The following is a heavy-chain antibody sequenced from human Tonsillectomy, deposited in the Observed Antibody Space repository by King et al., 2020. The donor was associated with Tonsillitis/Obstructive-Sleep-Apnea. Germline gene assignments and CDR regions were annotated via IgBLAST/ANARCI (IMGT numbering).Heavy chain of an antibody. J-gene: IGHJ4*02. CDR1: GFTFDDHA. V-gene: IGHV3-9*01. D-gene: IGHD4-11*01. CDR3: AKGPYSNYVGGVDY. Sequence: VQLVVSGGGLVQPGRSLRLSCAASGFTFDDHAMHWVRQAPGKGLEWVSGMSWNSGSIVYADSVKGRFTISRDNAKNSLYLQMNSLRVEDTAFYYCAKGPYSNYVGGVDYWGQGTLVTVSS. CDR2: MSWNSGSI.